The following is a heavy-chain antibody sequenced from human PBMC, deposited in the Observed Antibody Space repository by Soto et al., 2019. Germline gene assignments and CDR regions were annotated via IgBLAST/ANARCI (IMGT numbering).Heavy chain of an antibody. Sequence: GGSLRLSCAASGFTFSSYAMSWVRQAPGKGLEWVSAISGSGGSTYYADSVKGRFTISRDNSKNTLYLQMNSLRAEDTAVYYCAKKGDYYGIRGEVFDYWGQGTLVTVSS. CDR3: AKKGDYYGIRGEVFDY. V-gene: IGHV3-23*01. D-gene: IGHD3-10*01. CDR1: GFTFSSYA. J-gene: IGHJ4*02. CDR2: ISGSGGST.